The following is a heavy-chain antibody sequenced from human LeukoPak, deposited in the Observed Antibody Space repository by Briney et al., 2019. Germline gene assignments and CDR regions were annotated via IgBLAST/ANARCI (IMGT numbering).Heavy chain of an antibody. CDR2: IYYSGGT. D-gene: IGHD6-19*01. V-gene: IGHV4-59*01. J-gene: IGHJ4*02. Sequence: SETLSLTCTVSGASIRSFYWSWIRQPPGKGLEWIGYIYYSGGTKYNPSLKSRVTMSVDTSKNQFSLKVSSVTAADTAVYFCARAWLLTASSGWRFDSWGQGTLVTVSS. CDR3: ARAWLLTASSGWRFDS. CDR1: GASIRSFY.